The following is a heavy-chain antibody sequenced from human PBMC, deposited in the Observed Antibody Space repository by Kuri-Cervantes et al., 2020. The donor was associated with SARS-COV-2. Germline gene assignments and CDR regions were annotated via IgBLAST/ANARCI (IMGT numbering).Heavy chain of an antibody. CDR3: ANDQHGIVVVVAAIDY. V-gene: IGHV3-48*01. CDR1: GFTFSSYS. Sequence: GESLKISCAASGFTFSSYSMNWVGQAPGKGLEWVSYIRSSSTIYYADTVKGRFNISRDNSKNTLYLQMNSLRAEDTPVYYCANDQHGIVVVVAAIDYWGQGTLVTVSS. D-gene: IGHD2-15*01. J-gene: IGHJ4*02. CDR2: IRSSSTI.